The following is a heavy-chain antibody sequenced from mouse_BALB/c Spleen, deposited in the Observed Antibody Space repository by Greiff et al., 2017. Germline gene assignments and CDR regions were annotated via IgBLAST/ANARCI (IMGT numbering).Heavy chain of an antibody. CDR2: ISSGGSYT. CDR3: TRDDGNYPYYFDY. D-gene: IGHD2-1*01. J-gene: IGHJ2*01. CDR1: GFTFSSYT. V-gene: IGHV5-6-4*01. Sequence: EVMLVESGGGLVKPGGSLKLSCAASGFTFSSYTMSWVRQTPEKRLEWVATISSGGSYTYYPDSVKGRFTISRDNAKNTLYLQMSSLKSEDTAMYYCTRDDGNYPYYFDYWGQGTTLTVSS.